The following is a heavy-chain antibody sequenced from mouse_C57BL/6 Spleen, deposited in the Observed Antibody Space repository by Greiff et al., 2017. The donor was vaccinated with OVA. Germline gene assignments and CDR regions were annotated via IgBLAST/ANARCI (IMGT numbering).Heavy chain of an antibody. J-gene: IGHJ2*01. CDR2: IYPGDGDT. CDR3: ARDYYGSSYDY. CDR1: GYAFSSSW. Sequence: VQLQQSGPELVKPGASVKISCKASGYAFSSSWMNWVKQRPGKGLEWIGRIYPGDGDTKYNGKFKGKATLTADKSSSTAYMQLSSLTSEDSAVYFCARDYYGSSYDYWGQGTTLTVSS. V-gene: IGHV1-82*01. D-gene: IGHD1-1*01.